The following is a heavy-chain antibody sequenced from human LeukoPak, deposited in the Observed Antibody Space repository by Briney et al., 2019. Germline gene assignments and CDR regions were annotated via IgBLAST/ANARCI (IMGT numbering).Heavy chain of an antibody. V-gene: IGHV3-9*01. Sequence: PGRSLSLSCAASGFTFDDYAMHWVRQAPGKGLEWVSGISWNSGSIGYADSVKGRFTISRDNAKNSLYLQMNSLRAEDTALYCCVVTRYYYYYYMDVWGKGTTVTVSS. CDR3: VVTRYYYYYYMDV. D-gene: IGHD2-21*02. CDR1: GFTFDDYA. CDR2: ISWNSGSI. J-gene: IGHJ6*03.